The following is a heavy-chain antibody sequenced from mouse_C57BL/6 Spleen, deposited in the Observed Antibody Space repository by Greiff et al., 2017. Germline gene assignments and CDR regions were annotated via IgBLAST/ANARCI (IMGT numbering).Heavy chain of an antibody. CDR2: ISDGGSYT. D-gene: IGHD2-4*01. CDR3: ARGGIYYDYDNYAMDY. J-gene: IGHJ4*01. Sequence: EVQLVESGGGLVKPGGSLKLSCAASGFTFSSYAMSWVRQTPEKRLEWVATISDGGSYTYYPDNVKGRFTISRDNAKNNLYLQMSHLKSEDTAMYYCARGGIYYDYDNYAMDYWGQGTSVTVSS. CDR1: GFTFSSYA. V-gene: IGHV5-4*01.